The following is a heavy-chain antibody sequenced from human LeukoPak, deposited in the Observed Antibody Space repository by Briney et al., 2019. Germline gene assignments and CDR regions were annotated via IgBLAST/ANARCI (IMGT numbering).Heavy chain of an antibody. Sequence: GGSLRLSCAASGFAFSSYAMSWVRQAPGRGLEWVSCIRGSGATTFHADSVKGRFTISRDNSKNTLYLQMNGLRSEDTAVYYCAQGARADTFWYFDLWGRGTLVTV. D-gene: IGHD3-16*01. CDR1: GFAFSSYA. CDR2: IRGSGATT. J-gene: IGHJ2*01. CDR3: AQGARADTFWYFDL. V-gene: IGHV3-23*01.